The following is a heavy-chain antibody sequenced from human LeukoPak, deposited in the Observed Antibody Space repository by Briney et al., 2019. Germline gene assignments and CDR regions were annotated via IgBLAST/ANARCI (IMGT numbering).Heavy chain of an antibody. V-gene: IGHV3-9*01. J-gene: IGHJ6*02. CDR1: GFTFDDYA. Sequence: GRSLRLSCAASGFTFDDYAMHWVRQAPGKGLEWVSGISWNSGSIGYADSVKGRFTISRDNAKNSLYLQMNSLRAEDTALYYCAKDIGPGTTYYYYGMDVWGQGTTVTVSS. D-gene: IGHD1-1*01. CDR3: AKDIGPGTTYYYYGMDV. CDR2: ISWNSGSI.